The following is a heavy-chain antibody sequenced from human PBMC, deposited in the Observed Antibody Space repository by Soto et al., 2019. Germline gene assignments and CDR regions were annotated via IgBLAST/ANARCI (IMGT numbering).Heavy chain of an antibody. V-gene: IGHV1-3*01. J-gene: IGHJ6*02. Sequence: ASVKVSCKASGYTFTSYAMHWVRQAPGQRLEWMGWINAGHGNTKYSQKFQGRVTITRDTSASTAYMQLSSLRSEDTAVYYCARVPGYCSSTRCRSYGTDVCGQGTTVTV. CDR2: INAGHGNT. CDR1: GYTFTSYA. D-gene: IGHD2-2*03. CDR3: ARVPGYCSSTRCRSYGTDV.